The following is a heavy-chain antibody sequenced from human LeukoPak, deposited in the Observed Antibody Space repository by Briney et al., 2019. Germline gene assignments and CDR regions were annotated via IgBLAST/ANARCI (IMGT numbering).Heavy chain of an antibody. J-gene: IGHJ3*01. V-gene: IGHV4-59*05. CDR1: GGSISSDY. Sequence: SETLSLTCTVSGGSISSDYWNWIRQPPGKGLEWLGSIFYSGSTYYNPSLKSRVTISVDTSKNQFSLKLNFVTAADTAVYYCARHRPNYESVWGQGTMVTVSS. CDR2: IFYSGST. CDR3: ARHRPNYESV. D-gene: IGHD3-3*01.